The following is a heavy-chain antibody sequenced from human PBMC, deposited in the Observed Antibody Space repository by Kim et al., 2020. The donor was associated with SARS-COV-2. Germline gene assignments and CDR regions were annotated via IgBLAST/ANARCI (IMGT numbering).Heavy chain of an antibody. CDR3: ASGRAMVTGGFDFDY. D-gene: IGHD5-18*01. CDR1: GGSFSGYY. J-gene: IGHJ4*02. V-gene: IGHV4-34*01. CDR2: INHSGST. Sequence: SETLSLTCAVYGGSFSGYYWSWIRQPPGKGLEWIGEINHSGSTNYNPSLKSRVTISVDTSKNQFSLKLSSVTAADTAVYYCASGRAMVTGGFDFDYWGQGTLVTVSS.